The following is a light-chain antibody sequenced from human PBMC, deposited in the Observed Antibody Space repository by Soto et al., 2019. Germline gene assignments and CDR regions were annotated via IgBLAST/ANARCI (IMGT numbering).Light chain of an antibody. Sequence: DVRMTQSPSSLSASVGDTITITCRASQTISTYLNWFQQKPGESPRLLIYGASTLHDGVPSRFSGSGSGTDFTLTISGLQPEDSATYYCQESRSALWGTCGQGTKVEVK. V-gene: IGKV1-39*01. CDR3: QESRSALWGT. CDR1: QTISTY. CDR2: GAS. J-gene: IGKJ1*01.